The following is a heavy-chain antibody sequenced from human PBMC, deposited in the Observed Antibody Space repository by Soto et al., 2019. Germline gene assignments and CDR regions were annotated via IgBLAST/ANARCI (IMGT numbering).Heavy chain of an antibody. CDR2: IFHSGSS. CDR1: GDSISSSGYS. V-gene: IGHV4-30-2*01. CDR3: ARVTGETYCFDY. J-gene: IGHJ4*01. D-gene: IGHD7-27*01. Sequence: QLQLQESGSGLVKPSQTLSLTCAVSGDSISSSGYSWSWIRQPPGKGLEWIGYIFHSGSSYYNPALKRRVAMSVDRSSNQFSLSLSSVTAADTAVYYCARVTGETYCFDYWGHGTLVTVSS.